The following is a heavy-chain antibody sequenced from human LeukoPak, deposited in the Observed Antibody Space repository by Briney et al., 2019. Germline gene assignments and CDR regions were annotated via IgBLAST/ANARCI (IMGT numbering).Heavy chain of an antibody. Sequence: PGGSLRLSCAASGFTFSSYAMSWVHQAPGKGLEWVSAISGSGGSTYYADSVKGRFTISRDNSKNTLYLQMNSLRAEDTAVYYCAKAELLWFGFDYWGQGTLVTVSS. CDR3: AKAELLWFGFDY. J-gene: IGHJ4*02. CDR2: ISGSGGST. V-gene: IGHV3-23*01. CDR1: GFTFSSYA. D-gene: IGHD3-10*01.